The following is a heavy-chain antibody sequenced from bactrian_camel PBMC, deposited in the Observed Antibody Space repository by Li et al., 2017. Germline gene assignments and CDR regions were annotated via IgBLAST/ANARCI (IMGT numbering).Heavy chain of an antibody. CDR2: IATGSGNT. J-gene: IGHJ4*01. Sequence: VQLVESGGGSVQAGGSLRVSCVASGATNSDRFCMAWFRQAAGKEREGVARIATGSGNTYYADSVKGRFTISRDDAKNTVHLQMNNLKSEDTALYYCATLSGIDYPAHFVYWGQ. CDR3: ATLSGIDYPAHFVY. D-gene: IGHD4*01. CDR1: GATNSDRFC. V-gene: IGHV3S1*01.